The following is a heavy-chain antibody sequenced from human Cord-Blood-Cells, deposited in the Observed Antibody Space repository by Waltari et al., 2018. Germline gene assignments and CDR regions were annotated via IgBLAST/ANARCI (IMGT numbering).Heavy chain of an antibody. D-gene: IGHD3-10*01. CDR3: ARMVSVRGVIFDY. J-gene: IGHJ4*02. V-gene: IGHV4-34*01. CDR1: GRSFSGNH. Sequence: QVQLQQWGAGLLTPSATLSPTCAAYGRSFSGNHRSAICQPPGKGLEWIGEINHSGSTNYNPSLKSRVTISVDTSKNQFSLKLSSVTAADTAVYYCARMVSVRGVIFDYWGQGTLVTVSS. CDR2: INHSGST.